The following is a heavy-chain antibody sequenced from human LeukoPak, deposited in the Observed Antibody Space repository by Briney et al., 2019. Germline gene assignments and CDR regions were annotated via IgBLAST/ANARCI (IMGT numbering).Heavy chain of an antibody. Sequence: PSETLSLTCTVSGGSISSASYYWSWLRQPAGKGLDWNSRIYISGSTNYNPSLKSRVTISVDTSKNQFSLKLSSVTAADTAVYYCARVPGRITMVRGVIPGAIDYWGQGTLVTVSS. CDR3: ARVPGRITMVRGVIPGAIDY. D-gene: IGHD3-10*01. V-gene: IGHV4-61*02. CDR2: IYISGST. CDR1: GGSISSASYY. J-gene: IGHJ4*02.